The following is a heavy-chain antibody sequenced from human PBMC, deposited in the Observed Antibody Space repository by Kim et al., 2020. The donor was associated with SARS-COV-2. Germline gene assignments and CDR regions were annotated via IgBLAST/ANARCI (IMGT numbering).Heavy chain of an antibody. CDR1: GFTFSSYA. V-gene: IGHV3-23*01. CDR2: ISGSGGST. CDR3: AKEGSKTIFGVVIYDFDY. J-gene: IGHJ4*02. D-gene: IGHD3-3*01. Sequence: GGSLRLSCAASGFTFSSYAMSWVRQAPGKGLEWVSAISGSGGSTYYAASVKGRFTISRDNSKNTLYLQMNSLRAEDTAVYYCAKEGSKTIFGVVIYDFDYWGQGTLCTVSS.